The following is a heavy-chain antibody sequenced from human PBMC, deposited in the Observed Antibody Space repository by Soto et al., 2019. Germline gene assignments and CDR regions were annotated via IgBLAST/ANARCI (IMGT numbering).Heavy chain of an antibody. CDR2: ISTGSSYI. J-gene: IGHJ1*01. V-gene: IGHV3-21*01. CDR1: GFTFSSYT. CDR3: AREMKQLVQEGFLQH. Sequence: PGGSLRLSCAASGFTFSSYTMHWVRQAPGKGLEWVSSISTGSSYIYYADSLKGRFTISRDNAGNSLYLKMNSLRAEDTAVYYCAREMKQLVQEGFLQHWGQGTLVTVSS. D-gene: IGHD6-13*01.